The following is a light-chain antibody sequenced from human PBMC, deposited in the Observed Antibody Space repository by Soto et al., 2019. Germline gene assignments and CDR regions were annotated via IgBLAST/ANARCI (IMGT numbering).Light chain of an antibody. CDR2: DVT. CDR3: SSYTTNNTLLV. J-gene: IGLJ2*01. CDR1: SSDVGGYNY. V-gene: IGLV2-14*01. Sequence: QSALTQPASVSGSPGQSITISCTGTSSDVGGYNYVSWNQQHPGKAPKLMIYDVTDRPSGISNRFSGSKSGNTASLTISGLQAEDEADYYCSSYTTNNTLLVFGGGTKLTVL.